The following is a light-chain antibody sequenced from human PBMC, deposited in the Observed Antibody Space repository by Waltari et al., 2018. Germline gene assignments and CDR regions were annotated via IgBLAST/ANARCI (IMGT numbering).Light chain of an antibody. J-gene: IGLJ3*02. CDR3: QSYDSSLSGSV. CDR2: ADF. V-gene: IGLV1-40*01. Sequence: QSVLTQPPSVSGAPGQRVTISCTGSRSNIGAGSDVHWYQQLPGTAPKLLIYADFNRPSGVPDRFSGSKSGTSASLAITGLQAEDEADYYCQSYDSSLSGSVFGGGTKLTVL. CDR1: RSNIGAGSD.